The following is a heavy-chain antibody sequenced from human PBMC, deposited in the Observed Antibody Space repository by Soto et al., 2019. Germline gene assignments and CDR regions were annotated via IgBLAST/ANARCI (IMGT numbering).Heavy chain of an antibody. CDR2: IYGDDDK. CDR1: GFSLTTRGVG. D-gene: IGHD3-10*01. CDR3: AHIPNYYQCDWFDP. J-gene: IGHJ5*02. Sequence: QITLKESGPTLVKPTQTLTLTCTFSGFSLTTRGVGVGWIRQPPGKALECLALIYGDDDKRYSPSLQSRLSITKDTSKSQVVLTMTNVDPVDTATYYCAHIPNYYQCDWFDPWGQGTLVSVSS. V-gene: IGHV2-5*02.